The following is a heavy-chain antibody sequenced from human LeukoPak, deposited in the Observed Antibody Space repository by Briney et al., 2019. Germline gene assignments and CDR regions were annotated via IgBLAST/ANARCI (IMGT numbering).Heavy chain of an antibody. J-gene: IGHJ4*02. V-gene: IGHV3-48*01. D-gene: IGHD7-27*01. CDR1: GFTFSDYS. CDR3: ARDHNWGFDY. Sequence: PGGSLRLSCAASGFTFSDYSLNWVRQAPGKGLEWVSYIRSSSRGTIYYAGSVKGRFTISRDNAKNSLYLQMNSLRAEDTAVYYCARDHNWGFDYWGQGTLVTVSS. CDR2: IRSSSRGTI.